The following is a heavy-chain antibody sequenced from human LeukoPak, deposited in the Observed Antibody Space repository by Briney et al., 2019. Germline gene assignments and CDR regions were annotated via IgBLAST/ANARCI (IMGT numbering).Heavy chain of an antibody. CDR2: SGSGGRT. J-gene: IGHJ4*02. V-gene: IGHV3-23*01. CDR3: AKDVDFDY. Sequence: SGSGGRTNYADSVKGRFTISRDNSKNTPYLQMNSLRAEDTAVYYCAKDVDFDYWGQGTLVTVSS.